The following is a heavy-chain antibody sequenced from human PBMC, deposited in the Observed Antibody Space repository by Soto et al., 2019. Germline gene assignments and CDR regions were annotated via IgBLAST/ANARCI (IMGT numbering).Heavy chain of an antibody. CDR2: IIPIFGIA. D-gene: IGHD6-6*01. V-gene: IGHV1-69*10. CDR3: ARGLGGEQVVSVS. Sequence: ASVKVSCKASGGTFSSYAISWVRQAPGQGLEWMGGIIPIFGIANYAQKFQGRVTITADKSTSTAYMGLSSLRSEDTAVYYCARGLGGEQVVSVSWGQGTLVTVSS. CDR1: GGTFSSYA. J-gene: IGHJ4*02.